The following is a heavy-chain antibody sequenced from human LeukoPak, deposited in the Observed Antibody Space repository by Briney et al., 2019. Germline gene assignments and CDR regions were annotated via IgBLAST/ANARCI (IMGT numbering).Heavy chain of an antibody. CDR2: FYYSGTT. CDR1: GGSITSSSYY. Sequence: SETLSLTCTVSGGSITSSSYYWGWIRQPPGKGLQWIGSFYYSGTTYYNPSLKSRVTIYVDTSKNQFSLKLSSVTAADTAVYYCARGRRDGYNLEYFDKWGQGTLVTVSS. J-gene: IGHJ4*02. V-gene: IGHV4-39*01. CDR3: ARGRRDGYNLEYFDK. D-gene: IGHD5-24*01.